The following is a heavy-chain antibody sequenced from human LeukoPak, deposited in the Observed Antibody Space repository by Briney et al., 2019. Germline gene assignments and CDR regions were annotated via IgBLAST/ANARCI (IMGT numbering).Heavy chain of an antibody. J-gene: IGHJ6*03. V-gene: IGHV7-4-1*02. CDR1: GYTFTSHA. CDR3: ARALSVGATYYYYMDV. Sequence: ASVKVSCKASGYTFTSHAMNWVRQAPGQGLEWMGWINTNTGNPTYGQGFTGRFVFSLDTSVSTAYQLISSLKAEDTAVYYCARALSVGATYYYYMDVWGKGTTVTVSS. CDR2: INTNTGNP. D-gene: IGHD1-26*01.